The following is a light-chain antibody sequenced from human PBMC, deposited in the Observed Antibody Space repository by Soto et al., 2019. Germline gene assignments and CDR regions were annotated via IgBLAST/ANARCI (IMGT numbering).Light chain of an antibody. CDR1: QGISVY. J-gene: IGKJ4*01. V-gene: IGKV1-27*01. CDR3: QKYNSAPLT. Sequence: DIQMTQSPSSLSASLGDRVTITCRASQGISVYLAWFPQKPGKVPKLLTYAASTLQSGVPSRFSGSGSGTDFTLTISSLQPEDVATYYCQKYNSAPLTFGGGTKVEIK. CDR2: AAS.